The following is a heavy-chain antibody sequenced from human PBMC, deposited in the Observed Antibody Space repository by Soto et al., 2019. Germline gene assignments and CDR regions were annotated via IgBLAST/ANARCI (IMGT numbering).Heavy chain of an antibody. V-gene: IGHV1-46*03. D-gene: IGHD6-19*01. CDR2: INPSGGST. CDR1: GYTFTSYY. CDR3: AKEEGSSGKDYYYMDV. J-gene: IGHJ6*03. Sequence: ASVKVSCKASGYTFTSYYMHWVRQAPGQGLEWMGIINPSGGSTSYAQKFQGRVTMTRDTSTSTVYMELSSLRSEDTAVYYCAKEEGSSGKDYYYMDVWGKGTTVTVSS.